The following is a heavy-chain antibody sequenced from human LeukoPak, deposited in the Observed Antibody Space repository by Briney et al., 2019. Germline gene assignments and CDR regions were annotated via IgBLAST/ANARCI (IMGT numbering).Heavy chain of an antibody. V-gene: IGHV3-23*01. CDR2: ISGSGGST. CDR1: GFTFSTYT. J-gene: IGHJ4*02. Sequence: GGSLRLSCAASGFTFSTYTMSWVRQAPGKGLEWVSAISGSGGSTYYADSVKGRFTITRDNSKNTLYLQMNSLRAEDTAVYYCAYSSWYYFDYWGQGTLVTVSS. D-gene: IGHD6-13*01. CDR3: AYSSWYYFDY.